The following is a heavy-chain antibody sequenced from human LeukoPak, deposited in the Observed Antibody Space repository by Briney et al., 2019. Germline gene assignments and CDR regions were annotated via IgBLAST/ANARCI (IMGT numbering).Heavy chain of an antibody. J-gene: IGHJ4*02. CDR2: IYHSGST. CDR3: ARVGTMVRGVSDY. CDR1: GYSISSGYY. Sequence: PSETLSLTCAVSGYSISSGYYWGWIRQPPGKGLEWIGSIYHSGSTYYNPSLKSRATISVDTSKNQFSLKLSSVTAADTAVYYCARVGTMVRGVSDYWGQGTLVTVSS. D-gene: IGHD3-10*01. V-gene: IGHV4-38-2*01.